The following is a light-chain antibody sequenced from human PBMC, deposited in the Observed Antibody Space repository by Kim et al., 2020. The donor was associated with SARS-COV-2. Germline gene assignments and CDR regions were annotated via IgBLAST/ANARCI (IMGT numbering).Light chain of an antibody. CDR2: GAS. V-gene: IGKV3-15*01. CDR3: QQYNDWLA. Sequence: EIVMTQSPATLSVSPGERATLSCRASQNIRSNLVWYQQKPGQAPRLLIYGASTRATGIPARFSGSGSGTEFTLTISSLQSEDSAIYYCQQYNDWLAFGGGTKVDIK. CDR1: QNIRSN. J-gene: IGKJ4*01.